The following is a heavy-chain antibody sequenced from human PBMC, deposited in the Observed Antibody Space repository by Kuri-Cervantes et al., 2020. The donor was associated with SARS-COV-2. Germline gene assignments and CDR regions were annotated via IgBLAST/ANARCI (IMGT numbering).Heavy chain of an antibody. CDR2: MNPNSGNT. Sequence: ASVKVSCKASGYTFTSYDMNWVRQATGQGLEWMGWMNPNSGNTGYAQKFQGRVTMTRNTSISTAYMELSSLRSEDTAMYYCARLDGSSGYNDYWGQGTLVTVSS. J-gene: IGHJ4*02. D-gene: IGHD3-22*01. V-gene: IGHV1-8*01. CDR3: ARLDGSSGYNDY. CDR1: GYTFTSYD.